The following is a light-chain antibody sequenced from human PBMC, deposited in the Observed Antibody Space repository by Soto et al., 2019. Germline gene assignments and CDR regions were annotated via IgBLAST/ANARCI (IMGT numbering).Light chain of an antibody. V-gene: IGKV2-28*01. CDR2: LGS. CDR1: QSLLHSNGYNY. Sequence: DIVMTQSPLSLPVTPGEPASISCRSSQSLLHSNGYNYLDWYLQKPGQSPQLLIYLGSNRASGVPDRFSGSGSDTDFTLKISRVEAEDVGVYYCMQALQTPATFGQGTKLEIK. CDR3: MQALQTPAT. J-gene: IGKJ2*01.